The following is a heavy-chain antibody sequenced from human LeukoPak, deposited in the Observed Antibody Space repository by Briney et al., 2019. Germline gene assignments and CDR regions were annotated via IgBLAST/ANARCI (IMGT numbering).Heavy chain of an antibody. J-gene: IGHJ4*02. CDR2: ISGSGGST. D-gene: IGHD3-22*01. V-gene: IGHV3-23*01. CDR1: GFTFSSYA. Sequence: GGSLRLSCAASGFTFSSYAMSWVRQAPGKGLEWVSAISGSGGSTYYADTVKGRFTISRDNSKNTLCLQMNSLRAEDTAVYYCAKGVDYYDSSGYYPFDYWGQGTLVTVSS. CDR3: AKGVDYYDSSGYYPFDY.